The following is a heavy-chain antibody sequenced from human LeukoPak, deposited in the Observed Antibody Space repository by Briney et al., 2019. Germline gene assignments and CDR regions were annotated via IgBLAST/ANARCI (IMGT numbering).Heavy chain of an antibody. CDR2: ISSSGSTK. J-gene: IGHJ4*02. CDR1: GFTFSSYE. CDR3: ASDRRRDGNNYLDY. D-gene: IGHD5-24*01. V-gene: IGHV3-48*03. Sequence: GGSLRLSCAASGFTFSSYEMNWVRQAPGKGLEWVSYISSSGSTKYYADSVKGRFTISRDNAKDSLYLQMNSLRAEDTALYYCASDRRRDGNNYLDYWGQGTLVTVSS.